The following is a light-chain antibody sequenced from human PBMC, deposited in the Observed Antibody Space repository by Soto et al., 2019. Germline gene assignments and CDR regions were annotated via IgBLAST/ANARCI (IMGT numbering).Light chain of an antibody. V-gene: IGLV2-14*01. CDR1: TTDIGDYNF. CDR2: EVN. Sequence: QSVLTQPASVAGSPGQSITISCTGTTTDIGDYNFVSWYQHHPGKAPKVILFEVNNRPSGVSDRFSGSKSGNTASLTISGLQAEDEADYHCCSYAGSHTPWVFGGGTQLTVL. CDR3: CSYAGSHTPWV. J-gene: IGLJ3*02.